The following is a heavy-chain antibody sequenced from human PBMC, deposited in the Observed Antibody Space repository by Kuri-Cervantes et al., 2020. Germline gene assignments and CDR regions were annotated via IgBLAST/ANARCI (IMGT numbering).Heavy chain of an antibody. Sequence: GESLKISCAASGFTLSSYAMHWVRQAPGKGLEWVAVISYDGSNKYYADSVKGRFTISRDNSKNTLYLQMNSLRAEDTAVYYCARDSGPHITMVRGTPFDYWGQGTLVTVSS. CDR1: GFTLSSYA. CDR3: ARDSGPHITMVRGTPFDY. D-gene: IGHD3-10*01. J-gene: IGHJ4*02. CDR2: ISYDGSNK. V-gene: IGHV3-30-3*01.